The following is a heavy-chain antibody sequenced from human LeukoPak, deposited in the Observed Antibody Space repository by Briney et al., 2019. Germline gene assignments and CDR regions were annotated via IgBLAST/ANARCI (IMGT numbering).Heavy chain of an antibody. D-gene: IGHD3-22*01. V-gene: IGHV2-5*01. CDR1: GFSLSTSGVG. CDR3: AHGQFDTSDFDY. Sequence: SGPTLVKPTQTLTLTCTFSGFSLSTSGVGVGWIRQPPGKALEWLALIYWNDDKRYSPSLKGRLTITKDTSKNQVVLTMTNMDPVDTATYYCAHGQFDTSDFDYWGQGTLVTVSS. J-gene: IGHJ4*02. CDR2: IYWNDDK.